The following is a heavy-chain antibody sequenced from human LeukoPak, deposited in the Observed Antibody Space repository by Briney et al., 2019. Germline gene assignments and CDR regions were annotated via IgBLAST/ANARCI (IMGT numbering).Heavy chain of an antibody. CDR3: AKGVVPAAMPHDAFDI. J-gene: IGHJ3*02. Sequence: GRSVRLSCSASGFTFDDYAMHWVRQAPGKGLEWVSGISWNSGSIGSADSVKGRFTISRDNAKNSLYLQMNSLRAEDMALYYCAKGVVPAAMPHDAFDIWGQGTMVTVSS. CDR2: ISWNSGSI. D-gene: IGHD2-2*01. CDR1: GFTFDDYA. V-gene: IGHV3-9*03.